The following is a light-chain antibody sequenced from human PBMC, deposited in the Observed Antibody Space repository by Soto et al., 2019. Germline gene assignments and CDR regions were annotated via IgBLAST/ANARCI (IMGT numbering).Light chain of an antibody. CDR1: SSDVGIYNL. J-gene: IGLJ2*01. Sequence: QSALTQPASVSGSPGQSITISCTGTSSDVGIYNLVSWYQQHPGKAPKLIIYEVNKRPSGVSYRFSGSKSGNTASLTISGLQAEDEANYYCCSYAGSSTLVFGGGTKLIVL. V-gene: IGLV2-23*02. CDR3: CSYAGSSTLV. CDR2: EVN.